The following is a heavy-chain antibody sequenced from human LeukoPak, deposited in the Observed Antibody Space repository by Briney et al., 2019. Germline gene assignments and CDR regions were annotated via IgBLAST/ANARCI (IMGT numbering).Heavy chain of an antibody. Sequence: SETLSLTCAVYGGSFSGYYWSWIRQPPGKGLEWIGEINHSGSTNYNPSLKSRVTISVDTSKNQFSLKLSSVTAAVTAVYYCARGQNYYGSGSYPSLYYWGQGTLVTVSS. CDR2: INHSGST. V-gene: IGHV4-34*01. CDR1: GGSFSGYY. J-gene: IGHJ4*02. CDR3: ARGQNYYGSGSYPSLYY. D-gene: IGHD3-10*01.